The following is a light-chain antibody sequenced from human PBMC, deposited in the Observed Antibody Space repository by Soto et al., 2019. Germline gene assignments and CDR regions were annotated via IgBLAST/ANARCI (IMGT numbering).Light chain of an antibody. Sequence: EIVMTQSPATLSVSPGERATLSCRASQSISGALAWYQQKPGQAPRLLIYGASTRATSFPARFSGSGSGTDFTLTISSLQSKDFAVYYCQQYNNWPWTFGQGTKVEIK. CDR2: GAS. CDR3: QQYNNWPWT. V-gene: IGKV3-15*01. CDR1: QSISGA. J-gene: IGKJ1*01.